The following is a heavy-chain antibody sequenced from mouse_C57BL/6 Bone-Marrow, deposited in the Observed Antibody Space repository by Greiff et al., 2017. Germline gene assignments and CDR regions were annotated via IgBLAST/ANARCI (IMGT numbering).Heavy chain of an antibody. J-gene: IGHJ4*01. D-gene: IGHD2-4*01. Sequence: QVQLQQPGAELVKPGASVKLSCKASGYTFTNYWMHWVKQRPGQGLEWIGMMHPNGGSPDYNEKFKSEATLSVDKSSRTAYMELSSLTSDDSAVYYFASSYDYDDYTMYYWGQGTSVTVSS. CDR1: GYTFTNYW. CDR2: MHPNGGSP. CDR3: ASSYDYDDYTMYY. V-gene: IGHV1-64*01.